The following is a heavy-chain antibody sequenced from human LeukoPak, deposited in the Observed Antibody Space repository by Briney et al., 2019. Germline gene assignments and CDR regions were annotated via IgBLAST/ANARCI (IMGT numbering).Heavy chain of an antibody. CDR2: IYPGDSDT. Sequence: GESLKISCRGVGYSFTSYWIVWVRQVPGKGLEWMGIIYPGDSDTRYSPSFQGQVTISADKSITTAYVQWSSLRASDTAMYYCARLRGTYPDYWGQGTLVTVSS. V-gene: IGHV5-51*01. CDR3: ARLRGTYPDY. J-gene: IGHJ4*02. D-gene: IGHD3-16*01. CDR1: GYSFTSYW.